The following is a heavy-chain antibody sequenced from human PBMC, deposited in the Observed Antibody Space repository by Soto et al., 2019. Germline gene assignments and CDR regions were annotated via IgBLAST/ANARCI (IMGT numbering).Heavy chain of an antibody. CDR3: AKGSSSSWTYFYCYYMDV. CDR1: GFTFSSYA. J-gene: IGHJ6*03. CDR2: ITGSGGST. Sequence: GSLRLSCAASGFTFSSYAMSWVRRAPGKGLEWVSAITGSGGSTYYADSVKGRFTISRDSSRNTLYLQMDSLRAEDTAVYYCAKGSSSSWTYFYCYYMDVWGKGTTVTVSS. V-gene: IGHV3-23*01. D-gene: IGHD6-13*01.